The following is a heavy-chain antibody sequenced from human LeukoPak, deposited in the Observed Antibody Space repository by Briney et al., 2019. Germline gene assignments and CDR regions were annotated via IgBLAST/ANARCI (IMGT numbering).Heavy chain of an antibody. CDR1: GFTFSNYG. CDR3: AKDEAQYFQH. CDR2: IRNDDGSNK. J-gene: IGHJ1*01. Sequence: GGSLRLSCAASGFTFSNYGMHWVRQAPGKGLEWVASIRNDDGSNKYYADSVKGRFTISRDNSKNTVHLQMNGLRVEDTAVYYCAKDEAQYFQHWGQGTLVTVSA. V-gene: IGHV3-30*02.